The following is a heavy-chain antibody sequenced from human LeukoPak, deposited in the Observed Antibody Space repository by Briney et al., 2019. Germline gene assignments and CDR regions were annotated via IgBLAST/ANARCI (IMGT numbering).Heavy chain of an antibody. CDR1: GSTFSSYG. D-gene: IGHD2-15*01. CDR3: AKSGDIVVVVAAPDY. CDR2: ISYDGSNK. Sequence: GGSLRLSCAASGSTFSSYGMHWVRQAPGKGLEWVAVISYDGSNKYYADSVKGRFTVSRDNSKDTLYLQMNSLRAKDTAVYYCAKSGDIVVVVAAPDYWGQGTLVTVSS. J-gene: IGHJ4*02. V-gene: IGHV3-30*18.